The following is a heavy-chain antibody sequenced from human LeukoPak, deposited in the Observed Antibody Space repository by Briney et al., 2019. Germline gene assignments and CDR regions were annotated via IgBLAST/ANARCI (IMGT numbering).Heavy chain of an antibody. CDR2: IKSKTDGATT. V-gene: IGHV3-15*01. J-gene: IGHJ3*02. CDR1: GFTFTNAW. CDR3: AKKVGGFYAFDT. D-gene: IGHD3-16*01. Sequence: GGSLRLSCAAPGFTFTNAWMNWVRQAPGKGLEWVGRIKSKTDGATTGYAAPVKGRFTISRDDSKNTLYLQMNSLKTEDTAVYYCAKKVGGFYAFDTWGQGTMVTVSS.